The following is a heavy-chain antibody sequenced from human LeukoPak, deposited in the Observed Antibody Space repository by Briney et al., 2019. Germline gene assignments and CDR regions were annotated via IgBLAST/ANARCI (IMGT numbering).Heavy chain of an antibody. D-gene: IGHD3-22*01. CDR2: INPSGGST. V-gene: IGHV1-46*01. CDR3: ATTHHYYDSSGYQDAFDI. J-gene: IGHJ3*02. CDR1: GYTFTSYY. Sequence: ASVKVSCKASGYTFTSYYMHWVRQAPGQGLEWMGIINPSGGSTGYAQKFQGRVTMTEDTSTDTAYMELSSLRSEDTAVYYCATTHHYYDSSGYQDAFDIWGQGTMVTVSS.